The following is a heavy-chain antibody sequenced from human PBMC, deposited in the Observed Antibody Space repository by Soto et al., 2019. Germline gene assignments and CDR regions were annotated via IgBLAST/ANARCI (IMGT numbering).Heavy chain of an antibody. CDR2: ISTTSFTI. V-gene: IGHV3-48*02. J-gene: IGHJ5*01. D-gene: IGHD2-15*01. CDR1: GFSFSTYN. Sequence: GESLRLSCAASGFSFSTYNMYWVRQPPAEGAEWIAYISTTSFTIYYADSVKGRFTISRDNDRNSLYLEMNSLRDEDTAVYYCARDRCYEGTCYSASDSWGQGTLVTVSS. CDR3: ARDRCYEGTCYSASDS.